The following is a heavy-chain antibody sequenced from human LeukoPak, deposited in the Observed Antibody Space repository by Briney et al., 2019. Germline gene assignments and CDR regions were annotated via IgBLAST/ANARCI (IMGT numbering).Heavy chain of an antibody. D-gene: IGHD2-15*01. V-gene: IGHV3-30*03. CDR2: ISYDGSNK. CDR3: TTRSPARYCSDGACYSSADY. Sequence: GGSLRLSCAASGFTISSSGMHWVRQAPGKGLEWVAVISYDGSNKYYADSVKGRFTFSRDNSKNTLYLQMNSLRAEDTAVYYCTTRSPARYCSDGACYSSADYWGQGTLVTVSS. CDR1: GFTISSSG. J-gene: IGHJ4*02.